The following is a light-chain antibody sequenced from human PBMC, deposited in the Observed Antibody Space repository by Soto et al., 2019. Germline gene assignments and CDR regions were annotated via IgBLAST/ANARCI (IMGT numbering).Light chain of an antibody. V-gene: IGKV1-33*01. CDR2: DAS. Sequence: DVQMTQSPSSLSTSVGDRVTITCQASRDITNSLSWYQHKPGKAPKLLMYDASILQTGVPARFSGSGSGTHFSLTISSLQPEDIATYYCQQYVHVPYTFGQGTKLEFK. CDR1: RDITNS. CDR3: QQYVHVPYT. J-gene: IGKJ2*01.